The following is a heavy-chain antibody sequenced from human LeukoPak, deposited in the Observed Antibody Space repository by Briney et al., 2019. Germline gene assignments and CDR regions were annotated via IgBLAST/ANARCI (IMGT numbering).Heavy chain of an antibody. CDR2: VSYDGSNK. CDR3: AVVDSSGWYCHDY. Sequence: TGGSLRLSCAASGFTFSSYAMHWVRQAPGKGLEWVAVVSYDGSNKYYADSVKGRFTISRDNSKNTLYLQMNSLRAEDTAVYYCAVVDSSGWYCHDYWGQGTLVTVSS. D-gene: IGHD6-19*01. J-gene: IGHJ4*02. CDR1: GFTFSSYA. V-gene: IGHV3-30-3*01.